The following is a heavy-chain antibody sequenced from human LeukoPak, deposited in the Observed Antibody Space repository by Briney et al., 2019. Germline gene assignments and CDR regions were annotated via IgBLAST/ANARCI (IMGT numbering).Heavy chain of an antibody. D-gene: IGHD3-9*01. V-gene: IGHV4-4*07. J-gene: IGHJ5*02. CDR1: GGSISSYY. Sequence: PSETLSLTCTVSGGSISSYYWSWIRQPAGKGLEWIGRIYTSGSTNYNPSLKSRVTISVDTSKNQFSLKLSSVTAADTAVYYCATELRYFDWLPYDWFDPWGQGTLVTVSS. CDR3: ATELRYFDWLPYDWFDP. CDR2: IYTSGST.